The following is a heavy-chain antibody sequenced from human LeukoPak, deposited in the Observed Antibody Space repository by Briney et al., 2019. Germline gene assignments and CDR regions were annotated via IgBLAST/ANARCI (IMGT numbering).Heavy chain of an antibody. Sequence: GGSLRLSCAASGFTFSSYGMHWVRQAPGKGLEWVAVIWYDGSNKYYADSVKGRFTISRDNSKNTLYLQMNSLRAEDTAVYYCAEGGFWSVHYSDAFDIWGQGTMVTVSS. CDR1: GFTFSSYG. V-gene: IGHV3-33*06. D-gene: IGHD3-3*01. CDR2: IWYDGSNK. CDR3: AEGGFWSVHYSDAFDI. J-gene: IGHJ3*02.